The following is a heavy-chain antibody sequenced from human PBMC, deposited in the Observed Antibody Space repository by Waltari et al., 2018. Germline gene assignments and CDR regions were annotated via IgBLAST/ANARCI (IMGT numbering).Heavy chain of an antibody. CDR3: ASLYSGSYRIDY. CDR1: GGSFSGYY. V-gene: IGHV4-34*01. Sequence: QVLLQQWGAGLLKPSETLSLTCAVYGGSFSGYYWTWIRQPPGKGLEWIGSIYYSGSTYYNPSLKSRVTISVDTSKNQFSLKLSSVTAADTAVYYCASLYSGSYRIDYWGQGTLVTVSS. CDR2: IYYSGST. D-gene: IGHD1-26*01. J-gene: IGHJ4*02.